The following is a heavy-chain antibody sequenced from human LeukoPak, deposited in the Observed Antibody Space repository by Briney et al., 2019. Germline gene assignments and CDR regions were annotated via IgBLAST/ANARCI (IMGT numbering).Heavy chain of an antibody. CDR3: ARDGNQFDY. CDR2: ISSSSSII. Sequence: GGSLRLSCAASGFTFTRCSMNWVRQAPGKGLEWISYISSSSSIIYYAHSVKGRFTISRDNAKNSLYLQMNSLRDEDTAVYYCARDGNQFDYWGQGTLVTVSS. D-gene: IGHD1-14*01. CDR1: GFTFTRCS. V-gene: IGHV3-48*02. J-gene: IGHJ4*02.